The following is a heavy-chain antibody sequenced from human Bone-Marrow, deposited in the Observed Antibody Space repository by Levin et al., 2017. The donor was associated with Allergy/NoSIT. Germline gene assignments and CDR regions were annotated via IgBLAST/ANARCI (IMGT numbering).Heavy chain of an antibody. D-gene: IGHD2-8*02. J-gene: IGHJ3*02. CDR3: ARGIIGDVRVAHKEAFDI. CDR1: GFPFSSSA. V-gene: IGHV3-21*01. CDR2: ISSSGSDM. Sequence: LSLTCAASGFPFSSSAMSWVRQAPGKGLEWVSSISSSGSDMYYVDSVKGRFTISRDNAKNSLTLQMNSLRAEDTAVYYCARGIIGDVRVAHKEAFDIWGQGTMVSVSS.